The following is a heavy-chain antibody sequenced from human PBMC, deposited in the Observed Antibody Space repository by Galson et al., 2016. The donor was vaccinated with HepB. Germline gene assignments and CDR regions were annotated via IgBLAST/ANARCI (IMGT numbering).Heavy chain of an antibody. CDR1: GFTFSSYS. V-gene: IGHV3-30*04. J-gene: IGHJ4*02. CDR3: ARDHNVFRFLEWLLCFDY. Sequence: SLRLSCAASGFTFSSYSMLWVRQAPGKGLEWVSLVSHDERNEYYADSVKGRFTISRDNSKNTLYLQMNSLRAEDTAVYYCARDHNVFRFLEWLLCFDYWGQGTLVTVSS. D-gene: IGHD3-3*01. CDR2: VSHDERNE.